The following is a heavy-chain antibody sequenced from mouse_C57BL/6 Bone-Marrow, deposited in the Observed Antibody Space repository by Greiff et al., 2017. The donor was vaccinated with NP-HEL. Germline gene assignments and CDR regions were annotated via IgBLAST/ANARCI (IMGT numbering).Heavy chain of an antibody. J-gene: IGHJ4*01. CDR2: ISNLAYSI. V-gene: IGHV5-15*01. Sequence: EVKLVESGGGLVQPGGSLKLSCAASGFTFSDYGMAWVRQAPRKGPEGVAFISNLAYSIYYADTVTGRFTISRENAKNTLYLEMSSLRSEDTAMYYCARHGVGAMDYWGQGTSVTVSS. CDR1: GFTFSDYG. CDR3: ARHGVGAMDY.